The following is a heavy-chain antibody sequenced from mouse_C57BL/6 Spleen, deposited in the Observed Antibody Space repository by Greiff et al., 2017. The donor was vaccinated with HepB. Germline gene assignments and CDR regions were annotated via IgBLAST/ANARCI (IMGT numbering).Heavy chain of an antibody. CDR1: GYTFTDYY. CDR3: ARDYSNLFAY. CDR2: INPYNGGT. V-gene: IGHV1-19*01. J-gene: IGHJ3*01. D-gene: IGHD2-5*01. Sequence: VQLKQSGPVLVKPGASVKMSCKASGYTFTDYYMNWVKQSHGKSLEWIGVINPYNGGTSYNQKFKGKATLTVDKSSSTAYMELNSLTSEDSAVYYCARDYSNLFAYWGQGTLVTVSA.